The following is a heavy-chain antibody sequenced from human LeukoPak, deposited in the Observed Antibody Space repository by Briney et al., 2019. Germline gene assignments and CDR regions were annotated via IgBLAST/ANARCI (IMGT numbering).Heavy chain of an antibody. J-gene: IGHJ4*02. D-gene: IGHD6-19*01. CDR1: GGSISSYY. CDR3: ARADSSGWYEVDY. CDR2: IYYSGST. Sequence: SETLSLTCTVSGGSISSYYWCWIRQPPGKGLEWIGYIYYSGSTNYNPSLKSRVTISVDTSKNQFSLKLSSVTAADTAVYYCARADSSGWYEVDYWGQGTLVTVSS. V-gene: IGHV4-59*01.